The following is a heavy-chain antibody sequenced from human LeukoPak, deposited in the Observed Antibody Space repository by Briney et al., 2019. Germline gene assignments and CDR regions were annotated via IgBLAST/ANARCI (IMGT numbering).Heavy chain of an antibody. CDR1: GFTFSNAC. Sequence: GGSLRLSCAVSGFTFSNACMSWVRQAPGKGLEWVGRIKSKTNGGTTDYAAPVKGRFTISGDDSKNTLYLQMNSLKTEDTAVYHCTTEIPVGTTSFPWGQGTLVTVSS. D-gene: IGHD1-14*01. CDR3: TTEIPVGTTSFP. V-gene: IGHV3-15*01. J-gene: IGHJ5*02. CDR2: IKSKTNGGTT.